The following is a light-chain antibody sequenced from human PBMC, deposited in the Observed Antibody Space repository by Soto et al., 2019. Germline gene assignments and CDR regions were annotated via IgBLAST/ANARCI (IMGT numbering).Light chain of an antibody. J-gene: IGKJ4*01. CDR3: QQYDNLPLT. Sequence: DIQMTQSPASLSSSVGDRVTITCQASQDISNYLNWYQQKPGKAPKVLIYDASNLGTGVPSRFSGSGSGTDFTFTISSLQPEDIATYYCQQYDNLPLTFGGGTKVDIK. CDR1: QDISNY. CDR2: DAS. V-gene: IGKV1-33*01.